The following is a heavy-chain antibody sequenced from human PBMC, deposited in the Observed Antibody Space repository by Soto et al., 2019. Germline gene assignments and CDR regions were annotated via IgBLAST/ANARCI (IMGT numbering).Heavy chain of an antibody. J-gene: IGHJ4*02. Sequence: QVQLVESGGGVVQPGRSLRLSCAASGFTFSSYGMHWVRQAPGKGLEWVAVIWYDGSNKYYADCVKGRFTISRDNSKNKLYLQMNSLRAEDTAVYYCARGGVLRFLEWLLGPPFDYWGQGTLVTVSS. CDR2: IWYDGSNK. V-gene: IGHV3-33*01. D-gene: IGHD3-3*01. CDR1: GFTFSSYG. CDR3: ARGGVLRFLEWLLGPPFDY.